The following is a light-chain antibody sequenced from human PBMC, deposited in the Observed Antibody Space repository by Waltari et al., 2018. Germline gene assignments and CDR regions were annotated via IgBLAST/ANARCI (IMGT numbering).Light chain of an antibody. CDR1: IRDVGCYNY. Sequence: QAALTQPASVSASPGHALTLPCAGTIRDVGCYNYVPWYQQHPGKARKLMIYDVSKRPSGVSKRFSGSKSGNTASLTISGLQAEDEADYYCSAYTSSSTWVFGGGTKLTVL. CDR2: DVS. V-gene: IGLV2-14*01. J-gene: IGLJ3*02. CDR3: SAYTSSSTWV.